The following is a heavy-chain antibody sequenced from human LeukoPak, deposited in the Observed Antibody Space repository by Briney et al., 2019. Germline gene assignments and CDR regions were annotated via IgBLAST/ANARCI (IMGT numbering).Heavy chain of an antibody. J-gene: IGHJ4*02. CDR2: ICSGGNT. D-gene: IGHD4-17*01. CDR3: ARRAGEYSHPYDY. CDR1: GFTVSSNS. Sequence: GGSLRPSCTVSGFTVSSNSMSWVRQAPGKGLEWVSFICSGGNTHYSDSVKGRFTISRDNSKNTLYLQMNSLRAEDTAVYYCARRAGEYSHPYDYWGQGTLVTVSS. V-gene: IGHV3-53*01.